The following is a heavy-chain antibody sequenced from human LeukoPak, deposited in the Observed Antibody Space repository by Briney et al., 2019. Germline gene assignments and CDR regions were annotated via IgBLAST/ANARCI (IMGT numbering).Heavy chain of an antibody. V-gene: IGHV4-34*01. CDR2: INHSGST. CDR3: ARRAIVVAEYNWFDP. Sequence: PSETLSLTCAVYGGSFSGYYWSWIRQPPGKGLEWIGEINHSGSTHYNPSLKTRVTISVDTSKNQFSLKLTSVTAADTAVYYCARRAIVVAEYNWFDPWGQGTLVTVSS. CDR1: GGSFSGYY. D-gene: IGHD3-22*01. J-gene: IGHJ5*02.